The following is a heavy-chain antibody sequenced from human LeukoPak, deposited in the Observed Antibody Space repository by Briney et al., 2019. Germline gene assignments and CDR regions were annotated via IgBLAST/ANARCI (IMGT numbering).Heavy chain of an antibody. V-gene: IGHV6-1*01. CDR1: GDSVSSNSAA. CDR2: TYYRSKWYN. D-gene: IGHD6-13*01. CDR3: ARALGSSWLWFDP. Sequence: SQTLSLTCAISGDSVSSNSAAWNWIRLSPSRGLEWLGRTYYRSKWYNEYAVSVKSRITVNPDTSKNQFSLQLNSVTPEDTAVYYCARALGSSWLWFDPWGQGIQVTVSP. J-gene: IGHJ5*02.